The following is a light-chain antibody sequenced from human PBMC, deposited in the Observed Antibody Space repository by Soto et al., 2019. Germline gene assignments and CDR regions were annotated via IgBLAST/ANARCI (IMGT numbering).Light chain of an antibody. Sequence: EIVMTQSPATLSVSPGERATLSCRASQSVSSKLAWYQQKPGQASRLLIYGASTRATGIPARFSGSGSGTEFTLTISSLQSEDFAVYYCQQYNNWPRTFGQGTKVEIK. CDR3: QQYNNWPRT. CDR1: QSVSSK. CDR2: GAS. V-gene: IGKV3-15*01. J-gene: IGKJ1*01.